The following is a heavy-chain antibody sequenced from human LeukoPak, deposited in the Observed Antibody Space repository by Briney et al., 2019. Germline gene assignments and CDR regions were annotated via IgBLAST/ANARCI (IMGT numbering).Heavy chain of an antibody. Sequence: ASVNVSCKASGYTFTSYGISWVRQAPGQGLEWMGWISAYNGNTNYAQKLQGRVTMTTDTSTSTAYMELRSLRSDDTAVYYCARPRTGLGAFDIWGQGTMVTVSS. V-gene: IGHV1-18*01. D-gene: IGHD4-17*01. CDR1: GYTFTSYG. J-gene: IGHJ3*02. CDR3: ARPRTGLGAFDI. CDR2: ISAYNGNT.